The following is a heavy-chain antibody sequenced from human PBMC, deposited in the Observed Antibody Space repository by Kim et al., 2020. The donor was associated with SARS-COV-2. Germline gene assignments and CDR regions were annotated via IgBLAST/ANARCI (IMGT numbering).Heavy chain of an antibody. J-gene: IGHJ6*03. CDR2: IQNKFEGART. CDR3: TTVKLSVYRDIGMDF. Sequence: GGSLRLSCAASEFTFTNAWMNWVRQAPGKGLEWVGRIQNKFEGARTEYAAAVTGRFTILRDDSRHILYLEMHSLRTEDTGTYYCTTVKLSVYRDIGMDF. V-gene: IGHV3-15*01. D-gene: IGHD5-12*01. CDR1: EFTFTNAW.